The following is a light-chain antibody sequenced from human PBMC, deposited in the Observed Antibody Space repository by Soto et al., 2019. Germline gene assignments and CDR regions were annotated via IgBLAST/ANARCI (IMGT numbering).Light chain of an antibody. V-gene: IGLV1-44*01. CDR1: SSNIGSNT. CDR2: NFN. Sequence: QSVLTQPPSASGTPGQRVTISCSGSSSNIGSNTVHWYQHLPGTAPKLLIYNFNERPSGVPDRFSGSKSGTSASLAISGLQSEDEADYYCAAWDDSLNGPVFGGGTKLTVL. J-gene: IGLJ2*01. CDR3: AAWDDSLNGPV.